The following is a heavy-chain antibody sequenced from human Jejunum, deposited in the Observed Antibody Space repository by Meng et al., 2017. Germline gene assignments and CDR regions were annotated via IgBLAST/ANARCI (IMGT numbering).Heavy chain of an antibody. CDR2: LFSSDTNT. V-gene: IGHV3-48*03. D-gene: IGHD2-15*01. CDR1: GFNFYTYE. J-gene: IGHJ4*02. Sequence: GESLKISCAASGFNFYTYEMNWVRQAPGKGLEWVAYLFSSDTNTYYADSVKGRFTISRDKANNSLYLQMNSLRAEDTAVYYCASGLSGSCSGDICYTGGYWGQGTLVTVSS. CDR3: ASGLSGSCSGDICYTGGY.